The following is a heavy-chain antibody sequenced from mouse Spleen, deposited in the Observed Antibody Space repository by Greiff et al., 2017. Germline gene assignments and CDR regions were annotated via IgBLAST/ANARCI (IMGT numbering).Heavy chain of an antibody. J-gene: IGHJ3*01. Sequence: EVHLVESGGGLVKLGGSLKLSCAASGFTFSSYAMSWVRQTPEKRLEWVATISSGGGNTYYPDSVKGRFTISRDNAKNTLYLQMSSLKSEDTAMYYCARPTTVVAPFAYWGQGTLVTVSA. CDR2: ISSGGGNT. D-gene: IGHD1-1*01. CDR1: GFTFSSYA. CDR3: ARPTTVVAPFAY. V-gene: IGHV5-9-3*01.